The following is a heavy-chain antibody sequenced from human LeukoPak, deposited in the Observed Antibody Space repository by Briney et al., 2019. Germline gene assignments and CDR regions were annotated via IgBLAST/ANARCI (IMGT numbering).Heavy chain of an antibody. CDR3: ARDLLGSSGHDY. CDR1: GFTFTNYE. J-gene: IGHJ4*02. CDR2: ISSSTSTI. D-gene: IGHD6-19*01. V-gene: IGHV3-48*03. Sequence: GGSLRLSCAASGFTFTNYEMNWVRQAPGKGLEWVSYISSSTSTIYYADSVKGRFTTSRDNAKNTLYLQMNSLRAEDTAVYYCARDLLGSSGHDYWGQGTLVTVSS.